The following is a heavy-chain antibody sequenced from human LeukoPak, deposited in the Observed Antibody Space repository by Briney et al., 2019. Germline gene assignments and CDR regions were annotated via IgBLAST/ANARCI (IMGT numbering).Heavy chain of an antibody. D-gene: IGHD6-6*01. J-gene: IGHJ4*02. CDR2: INAGNGNT. CDR3: ARDSSSSWLLVY. CDR1: GYTFTSYA. V-gene: IGHV1-3*01. Sequence: ASVKVSCKASGYTFTSYAMHWVRQAPGQRLEWMGWINAGNGNTKYSQKFQGRVTITRDTSASTAYMELSSLRSEDTAVYYCARDSSSSWLLVYWGQGTLVTVSS.